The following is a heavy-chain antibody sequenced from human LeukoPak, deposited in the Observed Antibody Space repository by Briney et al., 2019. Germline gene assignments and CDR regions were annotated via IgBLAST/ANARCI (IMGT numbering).Heavy chain of an antibody. CDR1: GYTFTSYG. J-gene: IGHJ4*02. V-gene: IGHV1-18*01. CDR3: ASSTAVAGPFDY. CDR2: ISAYNGNT. D-gene: IGHD6-19*01. Sequence: ASVKVSCKASGYTFTSYGISWVRQAPGQGPEWMGWISAYNGNTNYAQKLQGRVTMTTDTSTSTAYMELRSLRSDDTAVYYCASSTAVAGPFDYWGQGTLVTVSS.